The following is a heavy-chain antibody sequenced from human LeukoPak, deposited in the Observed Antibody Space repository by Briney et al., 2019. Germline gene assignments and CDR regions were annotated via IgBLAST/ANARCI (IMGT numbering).Heavy chain of an antibody. V-gene: IGHV4-4*07. CDR2: IYTSGST. J-gene: IGHJ6*03. D-gene: IGHD2-2*01. CDR3: ARDSPDTVVVPAAPNDYYYYMDV. Sequence: PSETLSLTCTVSGGSISSYYWSWIRQPAGKGLEWIGRIYTSGSTNYNPSLKSRVTMSVDTSKNQFSLKLSSVTAADTAVYYCARDSPDTVVVPAAPNDYYYYMDVWGKGTTVTVSS. CDR1: GGSISSYY.